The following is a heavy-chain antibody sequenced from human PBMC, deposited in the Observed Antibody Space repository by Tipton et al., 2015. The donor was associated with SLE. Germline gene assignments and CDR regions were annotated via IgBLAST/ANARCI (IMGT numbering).Heavy chain of an antibody. Sequence: SLRLSCAASGFTFSSYGMHWVRQAPGKGLEWVAVIWYDGSNKYYADSVKGRFTISRDNSKNTLYLQMNSLRAEDTAVYYCARDKSIAAAGDYWGQGTLVTVSS. CDR3: ARDKSIAAAGDY. J-gene: IGHJ4*02. V-gene: IGHV3-33*01. D-gene: IGHD6-13*01. CDR1: GFTFSSYG. CDR2: IWYDGSNK.